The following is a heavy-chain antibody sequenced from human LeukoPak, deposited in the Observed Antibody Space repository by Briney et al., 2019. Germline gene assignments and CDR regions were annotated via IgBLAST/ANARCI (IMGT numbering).Heavy chain of an antibody. CDR2: INPSGGST. J-gene: IGHJ4*02. CDR3: ARGLVAAAALDY. Sequence: ASVKVSCKASGYXFTSYYIHWVRQAPGQGLEWMGMINPSGGSTGYAQKFQARVTMTRDTSTSTVYMELSSLRSEDTAVYYCARGLVAAAALDYWGQGTLVTVSS. CDR1: GYXFTSYY. V-gene: IGHV1-46*01. D-gene: IGHD6-25*01.